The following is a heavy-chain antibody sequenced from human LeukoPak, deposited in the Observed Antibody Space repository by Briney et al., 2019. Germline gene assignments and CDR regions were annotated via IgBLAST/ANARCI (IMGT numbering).Heavy chain of an antibody. V-gene: IGHV3-66*01. CDR2: IYSGGST. Sequence: PGGSLRLSCAASGFTVSSNYMSWVRQAPGKGLEWVSVIYSGGSTYYADSVKGRFTISRDNSKNTLYLQMNSLRAEETAVYYCAREMYYDILTGYYPYYYYGMDVWGQGTTVTVSS. CDR3: AREMYYDILTGYYPYYYYGMDV. D-gene: IGHD3-9*01. CDR1: GFTVSSNY. J-gene: IGHJ6*02.